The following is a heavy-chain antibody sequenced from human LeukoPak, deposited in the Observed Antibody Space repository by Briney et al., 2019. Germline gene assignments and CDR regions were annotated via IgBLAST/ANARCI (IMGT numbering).Heavy chain of an antibody. V-gene: IGHV4-34*01. CDR3: AGNGVAATYYFDF. CDR2: INHSGST. D-gene: IGHD1-26*01. J-gene: IGHJ4*02. Sequence: PSETLSLTCAVYGGSFSGYYWSWIRQPPGKGLEWIGEINHSGSTNYNPSLKSRVTISVDTSKNQFSLKLSSVTAADTAVYYCAGNGVAATYYFDFWGQGTLVTVSS. CDR1: GGSFSGYY.